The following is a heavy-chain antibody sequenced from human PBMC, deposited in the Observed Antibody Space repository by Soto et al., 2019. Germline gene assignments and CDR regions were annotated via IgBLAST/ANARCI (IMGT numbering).Heavy chain of an antibody. Sequence: GGSLRLSCEASGFIFSNYWMHLVRQTPGTGLVWVSRISNDGSITNYADSVKGRFTISRDNAKNTLYLQMNSLRAEDTAVYYCAKDLTWNQADYWGQGALVTVSS. CDR1: GFIFSNYW. J-gene: IGHJ4*02. CDR2: ISNDGSIT. D-gene: IGHD1-1*01. CDR3: AKDLTWNQADY. V-gene: IGHV3-74*01.